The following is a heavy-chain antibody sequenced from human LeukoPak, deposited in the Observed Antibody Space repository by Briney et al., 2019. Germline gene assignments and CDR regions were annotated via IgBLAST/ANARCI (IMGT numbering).Heavy chain of an antibody. CDR2: IYYSGST. CDR1: GCSISSYY. D-gene: IGHD2-21*01. J-gene: IGHJ3*02. CDR3: ARVSPDSDAFDI. V-gene: IGHV4-59*01. Sequence: SETLSLTCTVSGCSISSYYWSWIRQPPGKGLEWIGYIYYSGSTNYNPSLKSRVTISVDTSKNQFSLKLSSVTAADTAVYYCARVSPDSDAFDIWGQGTMVTVSS.